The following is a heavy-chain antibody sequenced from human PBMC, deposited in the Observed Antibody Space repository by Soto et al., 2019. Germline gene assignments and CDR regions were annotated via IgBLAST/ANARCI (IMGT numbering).Heavy chain of an antibody. V-gene: IGHV3-23*01. J-gene: IGHJ4*02. CDR1: GFTFSSYA. D-gene: IGHD2-2*01. Sequence: GGSLRLSCAASGFTFSSYAMSWVRQAPGKGLEWVSSISGSAGSTYYADSVKGRFTISRDNSKNTLYLQMNSLRAEDTALYFCAKIPLIVVLPTPMRDYWGQGTLVTVSS. CDR2: ISGSAGST. CDR3: AKIPLIVVLPTPMRDY.